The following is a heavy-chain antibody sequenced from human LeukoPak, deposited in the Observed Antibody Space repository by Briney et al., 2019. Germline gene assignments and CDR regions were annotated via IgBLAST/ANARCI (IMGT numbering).Heavy chain of an antibody. CDR3: ARYSNHVNYFDS. J-gene: IGHJ4*02. CDR2: VYYTGTS. CDR1: GDSVSSHY. V-gene: IGHV4-59*02. D-gene: IGHD4-11*01. Sequence: SETLSLTCTVSGDSVSSHYWSWIRQPPGKGLEWIAYVYYTGTSNYNPSLKSRVTISIDTSKNQFSLKLISVTAADTAVYYCARYSNHVNYFDSWGQGTRVTVSS.